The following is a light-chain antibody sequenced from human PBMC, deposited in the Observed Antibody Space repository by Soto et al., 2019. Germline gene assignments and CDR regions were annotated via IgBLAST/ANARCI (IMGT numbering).Light chain of an antibody. Sequence: DIVMTQSPLSLPVTPGEPASISCRSSQSLLHSNGYNYLDWYLQTPGQSPQLLSYLGSNRASGAPDRFSGSGPGTDFPLKISRVEAEYVGDYYCMQALQTPSTFGGGTKLEIK. J-gene: IGKJ2*01. CDR1: QSLLHSNGYNY. CDR3: MQALQTPST. V-gene: IGKV2-28*01. CDR2: LGS.